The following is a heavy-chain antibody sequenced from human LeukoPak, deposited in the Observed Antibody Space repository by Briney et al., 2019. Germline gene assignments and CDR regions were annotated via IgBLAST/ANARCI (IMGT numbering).Heavy chain of an antibody. CDR2: ISYDGSNK. V-gene: IGHV3-30*03. CDR1: GFTFSSYG. CDR3: ASLYSYGMDV. D-gene: IGHD2-2*02. Sequence: GSLRLSCAASGFTFSSYGMHWVRQAPGKGLEWVAVISYDGSNKYYADSVKGRFTISRDNSKNTLYLQMNSLRAEDTAVYYCASLYSYGMDVWGQGTTVTVSS. J-gene: IGHJ6*02.